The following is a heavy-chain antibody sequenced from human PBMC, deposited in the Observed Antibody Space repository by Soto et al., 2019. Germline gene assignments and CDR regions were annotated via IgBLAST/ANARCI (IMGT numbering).Heavy chain of an antibody. D-gene: IGHD1-20*01. CDR1: GFSFSDYY. CDR2: ISESGDFT. V-gene: IGHV3-11*05. J-gene: IGHJ4*02. Sequence: QVQLVESGGGLVKPGGSLRLSCAASGFSFSDYYMSWIRQPPGGGLEWVSYISESGDFTNYADSVKGRFTIPRDNAKRSVFLQMNSLRVEDTAGYFCARRGGYDSNDDNSVDYWGQGTLVTVSS. CDR3: ARRGGYDSNDDNSVDY.